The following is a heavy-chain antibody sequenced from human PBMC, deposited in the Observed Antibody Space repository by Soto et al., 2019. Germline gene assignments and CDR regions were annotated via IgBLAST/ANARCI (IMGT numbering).Heavy chain of an antibody. CDR2: ISSSSSTI. J-gene: IGHJ6*02. D-gene: IGHD3-3*01. Sequence: GGSLRLSCAASGFTFSSYSMNWVRQAPGKGLEWVSYISSSSSTIYYADSVKGRFTISRDNAKNSLYLQMNSLRDEDTAVYYCARDRFLDPPGYYYYGMDVWGQGTTVTVSS. CDR1: GFTFSSYS. CDR3: ARDRFLDPPGYYYYGMDV. V-gene: IGHV3-48*02.